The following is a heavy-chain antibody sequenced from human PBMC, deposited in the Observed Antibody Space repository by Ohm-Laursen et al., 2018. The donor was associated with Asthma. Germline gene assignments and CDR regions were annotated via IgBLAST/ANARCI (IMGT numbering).Heavy chain of an antibody. CDR3: GRKRGSCITSTCYSLDF. D-gene: IGHD2-15*01. V-gene: IGHV3-30-3*01. CDR1: GFTFRSYA. CDR2: GGSYYDGGLK. Sequence: LTCAASGFTFRSYAMHWVRQAPGKGLEWVAVGGSYYDGGLKYYADSVNGRFTVSRDDSKNTLYLQMSSLRSDDTALYYCGRKRGSCITSTCYSLDFWGQGTLVTVSS. J-gene: IGHJ4*02.